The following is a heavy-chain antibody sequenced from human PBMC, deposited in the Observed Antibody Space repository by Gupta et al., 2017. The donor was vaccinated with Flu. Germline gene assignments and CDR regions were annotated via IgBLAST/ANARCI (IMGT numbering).Heavy chain of an antibody. CDR3: ATGDYYGSGSYLLGAFDY. J-gene: IGHJ4*02. V-gene: IGHV1-24*01. Sequence: QVQLVQSGAEVKKPGASVKVSCKVSGYTLTELSMHWVRQAPGKGLEWMGGFDPEDGETIYAQKCQGRVTMTEDTSTDTAYMELSSLRSEETAVYYCATGDYYGSGSYLLGAFDYWGQGTLVTVSS. D-gene: IGHD3-10*01. CDR2: FDPEDGET. CDR1: GYTLTELS.